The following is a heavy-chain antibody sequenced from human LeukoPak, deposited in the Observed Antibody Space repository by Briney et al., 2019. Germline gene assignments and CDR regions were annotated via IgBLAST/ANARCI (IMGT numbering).Heavy chain of an antibody. D-gene: IGHD3-9*01. CDR3: ATNTRYFDWLPDY. J-gene: IGHJ4*02. V-gene: IGHV4-34*01. CDR1: GGSFSDYY. CDR2: INHSGST. Sequence: HPSETLSLTCAVYGGSFSDYYWSWIRQPPGKGLEWIGEINHSGSTNYNPSLKSRVTISVDTSKNKFSLKLTSVTAADTAVYYCATNTRYFDWLPDYWGQGTVVTVSS.